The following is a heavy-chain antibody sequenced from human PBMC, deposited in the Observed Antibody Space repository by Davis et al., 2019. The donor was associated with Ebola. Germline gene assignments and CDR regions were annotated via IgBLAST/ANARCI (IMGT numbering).Heavy chain of an antibody. J-gene: IGHJ3*02. Sequence: GESLKISCAASGFTFSSYSMNWVRQAPGKGLEWVSSISSSSSYIYYADSVKGRFTISRDNAKNSLYLQMNSLRAEDTAVYYCARGLAYCGGDCYPDAFDIWGQGTMVTVSS. V-gene: IGHV3-21*01. CDR2: ISSSSSYI. CDR3: ARGLAYCGGDCYPDAFDI. CDR1: GFTFSSYS. D-gene: IGHD2-21*02.